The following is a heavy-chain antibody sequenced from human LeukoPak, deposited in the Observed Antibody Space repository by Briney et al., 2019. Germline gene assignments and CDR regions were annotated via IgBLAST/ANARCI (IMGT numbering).Heavy chain of an antibody. Sequence: GGSLRLSCAGSEFTFRSYSMHWVRQAPGKGLEWVSSISGSSSDIYYADSVKGRFTISRDSSKNSLYLQMNSLRAEDTAVYYCAELGITMIGGVWGKGTTVTISS. J-gene: IGHJ6*04. CDR3: AELGITMIGGV. CDR1: EFTFRSYS. V-gene: IGHV3-21*01. D-gene: IGHD3-10*02. CDR2: ISGSSSDI.